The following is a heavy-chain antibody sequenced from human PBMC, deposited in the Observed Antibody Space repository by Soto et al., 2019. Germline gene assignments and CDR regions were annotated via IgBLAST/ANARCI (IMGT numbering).Heavy chain of an antibody. CDR2: TWYDGSDK. V-gene: IGHV3-33*06. J-gene: IGHJ3*01. D-gene: IGHD2-15*01. CDR3: AKDRISSFDAFDF. CDR1: GFTFSRYG. Sequence: QVQLVESGGGVVQPGRSLRLSCAASGFTFSRYGMHWVRQAPGKGLEWVAVTWYDGSDKYYADSVTSIFTISRDNSKKTLDLQMRSLRAEDTAVSFCAKDRISSFDAFDFLGQGTLGTFS.